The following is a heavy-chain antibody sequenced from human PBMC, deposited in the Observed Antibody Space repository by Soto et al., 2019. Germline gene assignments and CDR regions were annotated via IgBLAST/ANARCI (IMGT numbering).Heavy chain of an antibody. V-gene: IGHV1-18*01. CDR2: IRVNNGDT. J-gene: IGHJ4*02. D-gene: IGHD4-17*01. CDR3: ARDLGYSDFDAPY. CDR1: GYTFTNSG. Sequence: QVQLVQSGAEVKKPGASVKVSCKASGYTFTNSGFSWVRQAPGQGLEWVGWIRVNNGDTHYAQKLQGRVTMTTDTSTSTAFMELRSLRSDATAVYYCARDLGYSDFDAPYWGQGPLIPVSS.